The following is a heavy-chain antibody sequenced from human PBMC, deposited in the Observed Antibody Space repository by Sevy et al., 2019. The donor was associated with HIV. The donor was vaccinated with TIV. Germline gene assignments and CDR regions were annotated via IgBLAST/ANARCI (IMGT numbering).Heavy chain of an antibody. J-gene: IGHJ4*02. CDR3: ARVGIGTDF. V-gene: IGHV3-48*02. Sequence: GGSLRLSCAASGFTFNTFSMSWVRQAPGKGLEWVSYISSTGSTIYYADSVKGRFTISRDNAKNSLYLQMSSLRDEDTAVYYCARVGIGTDFWGQGALVTVSS. CDR1: GFTFNTFS. CDR2: ISSTGSTI. D-gene: IGHD1-26*01.